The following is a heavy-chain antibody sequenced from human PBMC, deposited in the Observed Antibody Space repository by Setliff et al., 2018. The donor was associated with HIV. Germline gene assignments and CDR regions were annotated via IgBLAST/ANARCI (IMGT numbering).Heavy chain of an antibody. D-gene: IGHD3-22*01. J-gene: IGHJ4*02. V-gene: IGHV4-59*08. CDR3: GRQVPVPGVAVTPIDY. CDR1: GGSISSYY. CDR2: IFYTGST. Sequence: ETLSLTCTVSGGSISSYYWTWLRQFPGKGLEWIGFIFYTGSTTYNPSLNSRVTISVDTSKNQFSLKVTSVTAADTAVYYCGRQVPVPGVAVTPIDYWGQGTLVTVSS.